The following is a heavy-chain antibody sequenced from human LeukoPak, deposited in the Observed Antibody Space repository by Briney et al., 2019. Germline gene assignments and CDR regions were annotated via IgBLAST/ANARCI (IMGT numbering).Heavy chain of an antibody. J-gene: IGHJ4*02. CDR2: MNPNSGNT. Sequence: ASVTVSFKASGYTFTSYDINWVRQATGQGREWMGWMNPNSGNTGYAQKFQGRVTITRNTSISTAYMELSSLRSEDTAVYYCARRAGAYSHPYDYWGQGTLVNVSS. CDR1: GYTFTSYD. V-gene: IGHV1-8*03. D-gene: IGHD4/OR15-4a*01. CDR3: ARRAGAYSHPYDY.